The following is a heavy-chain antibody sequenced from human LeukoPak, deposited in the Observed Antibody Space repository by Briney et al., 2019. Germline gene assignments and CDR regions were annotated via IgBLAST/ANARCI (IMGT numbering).Heavy chain of an antibody. J-gene: IGHJ4*02. CDR2: MNPNSGNT. V-gene: IGHV1-8*02. CDR3: ARGMTGGATPFDY. CDR1: GYTFTCYY. Sequence: ASVKVSCKASGYTFTCYYMHWVRQAPGQGLEWMGWMNPNSGNTGYAQKFQGRVTMTRNTSISTAYMELSSLRSEDTAVYYCARGMTGGATPFDYWGQGTLVTVSS. D-gene: IGHD1-26*01.